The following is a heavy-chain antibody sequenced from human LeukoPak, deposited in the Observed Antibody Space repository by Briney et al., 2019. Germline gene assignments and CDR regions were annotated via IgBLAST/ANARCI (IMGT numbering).Heavy chain of an antibody. D-gene: IGHD6-19*01. J-gene: IGHJ4*02. CDR2: ISSSSSTI. CDR1: GFTFSSYS. Sequence: GGSLRLSCAASGFTFSSYSMNWVRQAPGKGLEWVSYISSSSSTIYYADSVKGRFTISRDNAKNSLYLQMNSLRAEDTAVYYCARADSSGWYYFDYWGQGTLVTVSS. V-gene: IGHV3-48*01. CDR3: ARADSSGWYYFDY.